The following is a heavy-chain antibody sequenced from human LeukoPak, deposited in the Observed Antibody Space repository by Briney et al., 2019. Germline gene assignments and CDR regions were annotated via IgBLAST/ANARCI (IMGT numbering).Heavy chain of an antibody. CDR1: GFTFSSYG. D-gene: IGHD3-22*01. CDR2: IWYDGSNK. CDR3: ARDGLRENYYDSSGYLSAFDI. J-gene: IGHJ3*02. Sequence: PGRSLRLSCAAFGFTFSSYGMHWVRQAPGKGLEWVALIWYDGSNKYYADSVKGRFTISRDNSKNTLYLQMNSLRAEDTAVYYCARDGLRENYYDSSGYLSAFDIWGQGTMVTVSS. V-gene: IGHV3-33*01.